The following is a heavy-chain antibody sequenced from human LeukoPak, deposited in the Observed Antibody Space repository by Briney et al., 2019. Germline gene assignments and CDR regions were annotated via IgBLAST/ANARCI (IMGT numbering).Heavy chain of an antibody. Sequence: PGGSLRLSCAASGFTFSGYSMNWVRQAPGKGLEWVSSISSSSSYIYYADSVRGRFTISRDNAKNSLYLQMNSLRAEDTAIYYCAKDSFSYNGIFDALDVWGQGTMVTVSS. J-gene: IGHJ3*01. CDR1: GFTFSGYS. D-gene: IGHD2-8*01. CDR3: AKDSFSYNGIFDALDV. CDR2: ISSSSSYI. V-gene: IGHV3-21*04.